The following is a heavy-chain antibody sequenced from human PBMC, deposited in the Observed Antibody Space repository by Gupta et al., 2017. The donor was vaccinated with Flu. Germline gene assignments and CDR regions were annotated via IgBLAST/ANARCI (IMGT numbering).Heavy chain of an antibody. J-gene: IGHJ4*02. V-gene: IGHV4-31*03. CDR1: GGSLNVYSFF. CDR3: ARRGTYFFDF. CDR2: VHSSGGT. Sequence: QMQLQESGPRLVKPSQTLSLTCTVSGGSLNVYSFFWSWIRQLPGKGLEWIGYVHSSGGTYYNPSLRSRLMISIDTSKNEFSLEMTSVTAADTAMYYCARRGTYFFDFWGQGALVTVPS. D-gene: IGHD3-10*01.